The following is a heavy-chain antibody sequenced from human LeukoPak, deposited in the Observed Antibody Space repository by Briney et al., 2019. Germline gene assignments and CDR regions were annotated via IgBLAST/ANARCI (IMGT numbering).Heavy chain of an antibody. Sequence: GGSLRLSCAASGFTFSSYAMSWVRQAPGKGLEWVSVISGSGGNTFYADSVKGRFTISRDKSKNTLYLQMSSLRAEDTAVYYCAKVPADPSEPLPPHAFDIWGQGTMVTVSS. V-gene: IGHV3-23*01. CDR2: ISGSGGNT. CDR3: AKVPADPSEPLPPHAFDI. D-gene: IGHD2-2*01. CDR1: GFTFSSYA. J-gene: IGHJ3*02.